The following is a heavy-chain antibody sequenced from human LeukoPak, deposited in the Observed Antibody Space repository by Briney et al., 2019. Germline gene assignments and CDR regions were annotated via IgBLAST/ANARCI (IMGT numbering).Heavy chain of an antibody. D-gene: IGHD2-2*01. J-gene: IGHJ4*02. CDR2: IRSKAYGGTP. CDR1: EFTFSSYG. Sequence: GGSLRLSWAASEFTFSSYGSHWVRQAPGKGLGWVGLIRSKAYGGTPEYAASVKGRFTISRDDSKRIAYLQLNSLKTEDTAVYYCTRIGTSGGEFDYWGQG. CDR3: TRIGTSGGEFDY. V-gene: IGHV3-49*04.